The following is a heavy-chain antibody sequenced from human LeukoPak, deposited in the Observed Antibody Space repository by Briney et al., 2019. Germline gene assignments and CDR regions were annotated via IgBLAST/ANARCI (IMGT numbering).Heavy chain of an antibody. D-gene: IGHD3-10*01. Sequence: GRSLRLSCTASGFTIRDYAMSWVRQAPGKGLELVGFIRSIAYGGTTEYAASVKGRFTISSDHSRSIIYQQMNPLKTEDTAVYYCTIEIATMVRGARRHGYYYMDFWLRGSTVTDSS. CDR2: IRSIAYGGTT. J-gene: IGHJ6*03. CDR3: TIEIATMVRGARRHGYYYMDF. CDR1: GFTIRDYA. V-gene: IGHV3-49*04.